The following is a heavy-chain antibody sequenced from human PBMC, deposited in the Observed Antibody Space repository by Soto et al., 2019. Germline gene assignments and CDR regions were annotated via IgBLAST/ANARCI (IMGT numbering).Heavy chain of an antibody. V-gene: IGHV3-15*01. CDR1: GFTFNNAW. CDR3: TTAENYYDSSSFDY. Sequence: EVQLVESGGGLVKPGGSLRLSCVASGFTFNNAWMNWVRQAPGKGLERVGRIKSKTDGGTTDYAALVKGRFTISRDDSKTTLYLQMNGLKTEDTAVYYCTTAENYYDSSSFDYWGQGTLVTVSS. D-gene: IGHD3-22*01. J-gene: IGHJ4*02. CDR2: IKSKTDGGTT.